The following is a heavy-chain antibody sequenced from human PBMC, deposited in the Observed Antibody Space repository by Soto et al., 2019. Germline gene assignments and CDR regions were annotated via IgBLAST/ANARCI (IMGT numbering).Heavy chain of an antibody. CDR1: GGTFSSYA. Sequence: GPPVKVSCKASGGTFSSYAISWVRQAPGQGLEWMGGIIPIFGTANYAQKFQGRVTITADESTSTGYMELSSLRSEDTAVYYWARPLGGYYNYYCYYGMDVWGQGTSVTVSS. D-gene: IGHD3-3*01. V-gene: IGHV1-69*13. CDR3: ARPLGGYYNYYCYYGMDV. CDR2: IIPIFGTA. J-gene: IGHJ6*02.